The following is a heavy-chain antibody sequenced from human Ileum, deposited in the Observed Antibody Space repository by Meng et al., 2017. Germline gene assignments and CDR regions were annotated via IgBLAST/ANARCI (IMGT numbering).Heavy chain of an antibody. Sequence: QVQLRESGPGLGNPWETLSRTGTVSGGSINSQYWNWIRQPPGKGVEWIGYISHSGVINYNPSLKSRITISVDTSKTQFSLKMNSVTAADTAIYYCARLSNSDGYYYFDLWGRGTLVTVSS. CDR2: ISHSGVI. D-gene: IGHD4-23*01. V-gene: IGHV4-59*08. CDR1: GGSINSQY. J-gene: IGHJ2*01. CDR3: ARLSNSDGYYYFDL.